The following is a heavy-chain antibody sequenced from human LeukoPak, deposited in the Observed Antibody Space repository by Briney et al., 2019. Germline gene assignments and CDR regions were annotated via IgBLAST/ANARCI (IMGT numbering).Heavy chain of an antibody. J-gene: IGHJ6*02. D-gene: IGHD3-9*01. V-gene: IGHV3-21*01. Sequence: GGSLRLSCAASGFTFSSYSMNLVRQAPGKGLEWVSSISSSSSYIYYADSVKGRFTISRDNAKNSLYLQMNSLRAEDTAVYYCARELRYFDWLAPGHYYYGMDVWGQGTTVTVSS. CDR3: ARELRYFDWLAPGHYYYGMDV. CDR2: ISSSSSYI. CDR1: GFTFSSYS.